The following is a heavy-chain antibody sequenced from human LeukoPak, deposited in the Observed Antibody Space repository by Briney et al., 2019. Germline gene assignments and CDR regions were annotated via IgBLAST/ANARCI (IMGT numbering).Heavy chain of an antibody. CDR2: IYYSGST. V-gene: IGHV4-59*01. D-gene: IGHD2-15*01. J-gene: IGHJ6*03. CDR1: GGSISSYY. Sequence: SETLSLTCTVSGGSISSYYWSWIRQPPGKGLEWIGYIYYSGSTNYNPSLKSRVTISVDTSKNQFSLKLSSVTAADTAVYYCARQIVVVVAATGSSYYYNYMDVWGKGTTVTVSS. CDR3: ARQIVVVVAATGSSYYYNYMDV.